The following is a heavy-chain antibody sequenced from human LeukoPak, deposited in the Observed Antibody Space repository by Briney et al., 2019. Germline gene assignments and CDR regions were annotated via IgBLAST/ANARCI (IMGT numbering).Heavy chain of an antibody. CDR2: FDPVDGET. Sequence: ASVKVSCKLSGYTLTELFMHWVRPAPGKGLEWMGGFDPVDGETIYAQKFQGRVTMTEDTSTDTAYMELSSLRSEDTAVYYCATDLSVGASPDAFDIWGQGTMVTVSS. V-gene: IGHV1-24*01. CDR1: GYTLTELF. J-gene: IGHJ3*02. CDR3: ATDLSVGASPDAFDI. D-gene: IGHD1-26*01.